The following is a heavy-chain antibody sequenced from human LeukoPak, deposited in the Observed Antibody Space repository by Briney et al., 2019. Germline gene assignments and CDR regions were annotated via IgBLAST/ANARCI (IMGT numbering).Heavy chain of an antibody. V-gene: IGHV4-34*01. CDR2: INHSGST. D-gene: IGHD3-3*01. Sequence: SETLSLTCAVYGGSFSGYYWSWIRQPPGKGLEWIGEINHSGSTNYNPSLKSRVTISVDTSKNQFSLKLSSVTAADTAVYYCARVLEWLLGHNWFDPWGQGTLVTVSS. J-gene: IGHJ5*02. CDR3: ARVLEWLLGHNWFDP. CDR1: GGSFSGYY.